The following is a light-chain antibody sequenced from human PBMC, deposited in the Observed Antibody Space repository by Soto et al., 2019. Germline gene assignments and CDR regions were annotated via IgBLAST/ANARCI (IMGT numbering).Light chain of an antibody. CDR1: QSVSSSY. CDR3: QQCGSSRT. Sequence: EIVLTQSPGTLSLSPGERATLSCRASQSVSSSYFAWYQQKPGQAPRLLIYVAFTRATGIPDRFSGSGSGTDFTLTISRREHEDFAVYYCQQCGSSRTFGQGTKVEIK. J-gene: IGKJ1*01. CDR2: VAF. V-gene: IGKV3-20*01.